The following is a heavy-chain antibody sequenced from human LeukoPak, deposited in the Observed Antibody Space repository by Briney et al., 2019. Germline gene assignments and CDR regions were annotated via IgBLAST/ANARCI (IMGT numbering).Heavy chain of an antibody. D-gene: IGHD3-16*01. J-gene: IGHJ4*02. CDR1: GGSFSGYY. CDR2: INHSGST. CDR3: ARAPKYYDYVWGSCTPSNGLFDY. V-gene: IGHV4-34*01. Sequence: SETLSLTCAVYGGSFSGYYWSWIRQPPGKGLEWIGEINHSGSTNYNPSLKSRVTISVDTSKDQFSLKLSSVTAADTAVYYCARAPKYYDYVWGSCTPSNGLFDYWGQGTLVAVSS.